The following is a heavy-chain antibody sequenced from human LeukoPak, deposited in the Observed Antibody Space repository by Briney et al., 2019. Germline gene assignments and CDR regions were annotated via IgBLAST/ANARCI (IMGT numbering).Heavy chain of an antibody. CDR2: INPNSGGT. Sequence: ASVKVSCKASGYTFTGYYMHWVRQAPGQGLEWMGWINPNSGGTNYAQKFQGWVTMTRDTSISTAYMELSRLRSDDTAVYYCARTYDRYYYGMDVWGQGTTVTVSS. J-gene: IGHJ6*02. D-gene: IGHD5-12*01. CDR3: ARTYDRYYYGMDV. CDR1: GYTFTGYY. V-gene: IGHV1-2*04.